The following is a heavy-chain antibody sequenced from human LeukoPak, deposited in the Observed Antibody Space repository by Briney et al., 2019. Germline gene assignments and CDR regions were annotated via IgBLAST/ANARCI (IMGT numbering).Heavy chain of an antibody. CDR2: IRYDGSNK. J-gene: IGHJ6*02. CDR1: GFTFSSYG. CDR3: ARDLKNDIVVVPAASGYYYYYGMDV. V-gene: IGHV3-30*02. D-gene: IGHD2-2*01. Sequence: GGSLRLSCAASGFTFSSYGMHWVRQAPGKGLEWVAFIRYDGSNKYYADSVKGRFTISRDNSKNTLYLQMNSLRAEDTAVYYCARDLKNDIVVVPAASGYYYYYGMDVWGQGTTVTVSS.